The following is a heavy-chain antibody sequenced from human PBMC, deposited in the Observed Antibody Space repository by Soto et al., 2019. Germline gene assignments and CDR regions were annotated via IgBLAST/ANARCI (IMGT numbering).Heavy chain of an antibody. CDR2: ISVSGGST. D-gene: IGHD3-16*02. CDR3: AKDLDEDNAWGSNRPPFDR. Sequence: EVQLLESGGGLVQPGGSLRLSCAASIFTFSNYAMSWVRQAPGKGLEWVSSISVSGGSTYYADSVKGRFTISRENSKDTLYLQMNILTAEDTAVYYCAKDLDEDNAWGSNRPPFDRWGQGTLVTVSS. CDR1: IFTFSNYA. V-gene: IGHV3-23*01. J-gene: IGHJ4*02.